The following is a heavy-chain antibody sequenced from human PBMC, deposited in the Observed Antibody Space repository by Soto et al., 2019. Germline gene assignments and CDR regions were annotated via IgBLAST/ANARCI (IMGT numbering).Heavy chain of an antibody. CDR2: IYHSGST. CDR3: ARGMATRYYFDY. V-gene: IGHV4-30-2*01. J-gene: IGHJ4*02. D-gene: IGHD5-12*01. Sequence: LSLTCAVSGGSISSGGYSWSWIRQPPGKGLEWIGYIYHSGSTYYNPSLKSRVTISVDRSKNQFSLKLSSVTAADTAVYYCARGMATRYYFDYWGQGTLVTVSS. CDR1: GGSISSGGYS.